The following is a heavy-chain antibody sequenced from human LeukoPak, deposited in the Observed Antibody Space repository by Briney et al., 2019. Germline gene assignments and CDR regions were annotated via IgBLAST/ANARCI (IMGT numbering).Heavy chain of an antibody. CDR1: GDSISSGGYY. CDR3: ARSVQLWLRY. J-gene: IGHJ4*02. CDR2: INHSGST. V-gene: IGHV4-39*07. Sequence: SETLSLTCTVSGDSISSGGYYWSWIRQPPGKGLEWIGEINHSGSTNYNPSLKSRVTISVDTSKNQFSLKLSSVTAADTAVYYCARSVQLWLRYWGQGTLVTVSS. D-gene: IGHD5-18*01.